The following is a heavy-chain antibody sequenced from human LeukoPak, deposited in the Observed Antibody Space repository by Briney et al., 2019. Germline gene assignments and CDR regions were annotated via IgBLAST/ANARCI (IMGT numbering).Heavy chain of an antibody. V-gene: IGHV3-7*01. D-gene: IGHD3-3*01. J-gene: IGHJ4*02. CDR2: IKQDGSEK. CDR1: GFIFSSYW. CDR3: ARHVRFEGVDY. Sequence: PGGSLRLSCAAYGFIFSSYWMSWVRQAPGKGLEWVANIKQDGSEKYYVDSVKGRFTISRDNAKNSLFLQMNSLRAEDTAVYYCARHVRFEGVDYWGQGTLVTVSS.